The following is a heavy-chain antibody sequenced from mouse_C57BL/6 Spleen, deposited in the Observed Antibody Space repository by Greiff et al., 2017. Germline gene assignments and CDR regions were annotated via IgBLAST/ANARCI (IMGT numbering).Heavy chain of an antibody. V-gene: IGHV1-47*01. CDR1: GYTFTTYP. CDR3: ARGGIYDGYYGAMDY. J-gene: IGHJ4*01. Sequence: VKLMESGAELVKPGASVKMSCKASGYTFTTYPIEWMKQNHGKSLEWIGNFHPYNDDTKYNEKFKSKATLTVEKSSSTVYLELSRLTSDDSAVYYCARGGIYDGYYGAMDYWGQGTSVTVSS. D-gene: IGHD2-3*01. CDR2: FHPYNDDT.